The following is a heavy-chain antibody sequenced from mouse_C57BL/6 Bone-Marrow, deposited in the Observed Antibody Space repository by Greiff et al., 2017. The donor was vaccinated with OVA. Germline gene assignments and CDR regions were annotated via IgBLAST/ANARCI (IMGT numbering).Heavy chain of an antibody. D-gene: IGHD4-1*01. CDR1: GFTFSDYG. CDR2: ISSGSSTI. CDR3: ARDLGPYYYAMDY. V-gene: IGHV5-17*01. Sequence: EVQRVESGGGLVKPGGSLKLSCAASGFTFSDYGMHWVRQAPEKGLEWVAYISSGSSTIYYADTVKGRFTISRDNAKNTLFLQMTSLRSEDTAMYYCARDLGPYYYAMDYWGQGTSVTVSS. J-gene: IGHJ4*01.